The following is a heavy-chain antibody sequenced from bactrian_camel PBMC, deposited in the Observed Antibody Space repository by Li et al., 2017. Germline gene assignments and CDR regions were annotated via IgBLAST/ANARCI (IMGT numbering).Heavy chain of an antibody. Sequence: QLVESGGGSVQAGGSLRLSCAASGFTFSYYAMTWVRQGPGKERERVAAISGGSESTQYADSVKGRFTISRDNTKRTLYLQLSNLKTEDTGMYYCDLAPRPRSTQTSTPRGQGTQVTVS. CDR3: DLAPRPRSTQTSTP. D-gene: IGHD7*01. CDR1: GFTFSYYA. V-gene: IGHV3S31*01. J-gene: IGHJ4*01. CDR2: ISGGSEST.